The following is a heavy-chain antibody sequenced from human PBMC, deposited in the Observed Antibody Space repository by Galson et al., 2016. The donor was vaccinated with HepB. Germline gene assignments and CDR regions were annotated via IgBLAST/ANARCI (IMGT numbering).Heavy chain of an antibody. CDR3: AREGGSGDFDY. CDR2: INTHSGGT. Sequence: SVKVSCKASGYTFTGYYIHWVRQAPGQGLEWMGWINTHSGGTNFAQKFQGCVTMTRDTSTTTAYMELTRLKSDDTAVYYCAREGGSGDFDYWGQGTLVTVSS. V-gene: IGHV1-2*04. CDR1: GYTFTGYY. D-gene: IGHD7-27*01. J-gene: IGHJ4*02.